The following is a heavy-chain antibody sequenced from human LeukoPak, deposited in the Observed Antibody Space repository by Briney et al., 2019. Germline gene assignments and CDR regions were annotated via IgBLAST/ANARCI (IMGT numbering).Heavy chain of an antibody. D-gene: IGHD2-2*01. CDR3: ATCTSSGTSCPYYYYMDV. CDR1: GYTLTELS. CDR2: FDPEDGET. J-gene: IGHJ6*03. V-gene: IGHV1-24*01. Sequence: ASVKVSCKVSGYTLTELSMHWVRQAPGKGLEWMGGFDPEDGETIYAQKFQGRVTMTEDTSTDTAYMELSSLRSEDTAVYYCATCTSSGTSCPYYYYMDVWGKGTTVTVSS.